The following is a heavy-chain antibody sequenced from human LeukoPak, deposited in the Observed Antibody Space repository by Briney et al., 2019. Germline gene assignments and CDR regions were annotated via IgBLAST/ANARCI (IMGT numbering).Heavy chain of an antibody. V-gene: IGHV1-46*01. J-gene: IGHJ5*02. CDR3: ARVIGGNGGWFDP. CDR1: GYTFTSYY. Sequence: ASVKVSCTASGYTFTSYYMHWVRQAPGQGLEWMGIINPSGGSTSYAQKFQGRVTMTRDTSTSTVYMELSSLRPEDTAVYYCARVIGGNGGWFDPWGQGTLVTVSS. D-gene: IGHD4-23*01. CDR2: INPSGGST.